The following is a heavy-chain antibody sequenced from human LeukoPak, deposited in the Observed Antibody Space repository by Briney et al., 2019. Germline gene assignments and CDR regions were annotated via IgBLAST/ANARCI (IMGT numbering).Heavy chain of an antibody. V-gene: IGHV4-38-2*02. CDR3: ARPEGGIRGGFDP. J-gene: IGHJ5*02. D-gene: IGHD3-16*01. Sequence: SETLSLTCTVSGYSVSSGYYWGWIRQPPGKGLEWIGSIYHSGSTYYNPSLKSRVTISVDTSKNQFSLKLSSVTAADTAVYYCARPEGGIRGGFDPWGQGTLVTVSS. CDR2: IYHSGST. CDR1: GYSVSSGYY.